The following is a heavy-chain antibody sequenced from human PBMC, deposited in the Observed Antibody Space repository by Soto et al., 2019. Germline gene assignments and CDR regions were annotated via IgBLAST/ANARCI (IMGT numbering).Heavy chain of an antibody. J-gene: IGHJ6*02. V-gene: IGHV3-30-3*01. CDR1: GFTFISYA. CDR2: ISFDGSTE. D-gene: IGHD3-10*01. Sequence: QVQLVESGEGVVQPGRSLRLSCAASGFTFISYAMHWVRQAPGKGLEWVAVISFDGSTEYYADSVKGRFTISRDNSKNTVYLQMNSLRSEDTAVYYCARSRHGSGSYTHFYYGLDVWGQGTTVTVSS. CDR3: ARSRHGSGSYTHFYYGLDV.